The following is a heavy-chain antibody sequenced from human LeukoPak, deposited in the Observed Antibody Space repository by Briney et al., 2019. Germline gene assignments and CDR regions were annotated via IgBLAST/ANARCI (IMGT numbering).Heavy chain of an antibody. D-gene: IGHD4-17*01. CDR3: ARVAAPMTTVTTSLDY. V-gene: IGHV1-46*01. CDR2: INPSGGST. J-gene: IGHJ4*02. CDR1: GYTFTSYY. Sequence: ASVKVSCKASGYTFTSYYMHWVRQAPGQGLEWMGIINPSGGSTSYAQKFQSRVTMTRDTSTSTVYMELSSLRSEDTAVYYCARVAAPMTTVTTSLDYWGQGTLVTVSS.